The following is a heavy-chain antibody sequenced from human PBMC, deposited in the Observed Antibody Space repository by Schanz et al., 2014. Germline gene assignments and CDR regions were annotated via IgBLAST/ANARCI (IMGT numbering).Heavy chain of an antibody. J-gene: IGHJ6*02. CDR1: GFTFSDSW. Sequence: QVQLVESGGGLVQPGGSLRLSCAASGFTFSDSWMHWVRQAPGKGLEWVAVISYDGSHKDYADSVKGRFTISRDNSKNTLYLQMNSLRAEDTAVYYCARDRQQLVGRIGYYYGMDVWGQGTTVTVSS. CDR2: ISYDGSHK. V-gene: IGHV3-30*03. CDR3: ARDRQQLVGRIGYYYGMDV. D-gene: IGHD6-13*01.